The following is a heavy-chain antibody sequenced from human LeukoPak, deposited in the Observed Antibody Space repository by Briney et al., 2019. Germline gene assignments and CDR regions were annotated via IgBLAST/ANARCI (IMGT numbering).Heavy chain of an antibody. CDR1: GFTVSSNS. CDR3: ASRATVTTDRFWFDP. D-gene: IGHD4-11*01. CDR2: IYSGGSS. V-gene: IGHV3-53*01. Sequence: GGSLRLSCAASGFTVSSNSMNWVRQAPGKWLEWVSVIYSGGSSSYADSVKGRFTISRDNSKNTLYLQMNSLRAEDTAVYYCASRATVTTDRFWFDPWGQGTLVTVSS. J-gene: IGHJ5*02.